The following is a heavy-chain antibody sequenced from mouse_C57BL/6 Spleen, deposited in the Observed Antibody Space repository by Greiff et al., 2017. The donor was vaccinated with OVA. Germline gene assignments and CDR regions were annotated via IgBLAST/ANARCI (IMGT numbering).Heavy chain of an antibody. J-gene: IGHJ4*01. CDR2: ILPGSGST. V-gene: IGHV1-9*01. Sequence: VKVVESGAELMKPGASVKLSCKATGYTFTGYWIEWVKQRPGHGLEWIGEILPGSGSTNHNEKFKGKATFTADTSSNTAYMQLSSLTTEDSAIDYCARSDYGYDGDRMDYWGQGTSVTVSS. CDR1: GYTFTGYW. CDR3: ARSDYGYDGDRMDY. D-gene: IGHD2-2*01.